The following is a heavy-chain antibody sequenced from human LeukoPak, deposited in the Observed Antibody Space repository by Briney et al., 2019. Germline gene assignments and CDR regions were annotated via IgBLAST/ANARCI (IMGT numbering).Heavy chain of an antibody. CDR3: ARVPGYYDSSGYYT. V-gene: IGHV3-23*01. CDR2: ISGSGVNT. Sequence: GGSLRLSCAASGFTFSSYSMNWVRQAPGKGLEWVSVISGSGVNTYYPDSVKGRFTISRDNSKNTVYLHMNSLRAEDTAVYYCARVPGYYDSSGYYTWGQGTLVTVSS. J-gene: IGHJ5*02. CDR1: GFTFSSYS. D-gene: IGHD3-22*01.